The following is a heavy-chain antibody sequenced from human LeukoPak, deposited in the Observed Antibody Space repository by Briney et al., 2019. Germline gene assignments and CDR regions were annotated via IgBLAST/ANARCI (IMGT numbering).Heavy chain of an antibody. CDR1: GGSISSYY. J-gene: IGHJ4*02. V-gene: IGHV4-59*08. CDR2: IYYSGST. Sequence: SETLSLTCTVSGGSISSYYWSWIRQPPGKGLEWIGYIYYSGSTNYNPSLKSRVTISVDTSKNQFSLKLSSVTAADTAVYYCGRHLWAINTFYFDYWGQGTLVTVSS. D-gene: IGHD2-21*01. CDR3: GRHLWAINTFYFDY.